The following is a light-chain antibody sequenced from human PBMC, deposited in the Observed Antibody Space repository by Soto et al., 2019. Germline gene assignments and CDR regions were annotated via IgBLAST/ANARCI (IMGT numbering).Light chain of an antibody. Sequence: QSVLTQPASVSGSLGRSIPISCTGTTSNVGTYNYVSWYQHHPGNPPNLKIYEVSNRPSGVSKRFTGSKSGNTASLTISGLQGEDEADYYCCSYAESTRLVLFGGGTKVTVL. CDR2: EVS. J-gene: IGLJ2*01. CDR3: CSYAESTRLVL. V-gene: IGLV2-14*01. CDR1: TSNVGTYNY.